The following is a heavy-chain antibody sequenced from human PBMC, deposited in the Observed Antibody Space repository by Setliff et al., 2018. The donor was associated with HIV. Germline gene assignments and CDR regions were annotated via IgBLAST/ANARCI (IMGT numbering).Heavy chain of an antibody. CDR1: GYTFTNYG. CDR3: ARGYSSSSSYYYGMDV. CDR2: ISVHNGNT. Sequence: ASVKVSCKASGYTFTNYGINWVRLAPGQGLEWMGWISVHNGNTNFAQNVPGRVTMTTDTSTSTAYMEVRSLRSDDTAVYYCARGYSSSSSYYYGMDVWGQGTTVTVSS. V-gene: IGHV1-18*01. J-gene: IGHJ6*02. D-gene: IGHD6-6*01.